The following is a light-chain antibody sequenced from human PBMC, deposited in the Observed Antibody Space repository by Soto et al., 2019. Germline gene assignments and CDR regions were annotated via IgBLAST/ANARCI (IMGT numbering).Light chain of an antibody. J-gene: IGKJ1*01. Sequence: EIVMTQSPATLSVSPGERATLSCRASQSVNSNLAWYQQKPGQAPRLLIYAASTRATGIPARFSGRGSGTEFTLTINSLQSEDFAVYYCQQYNNWGTFGQGTKVEIK. CDR2: AAS. CDR3: QQYNNWGT. V-gene: IGKV3-15*01. CDR1: QSVNSN.